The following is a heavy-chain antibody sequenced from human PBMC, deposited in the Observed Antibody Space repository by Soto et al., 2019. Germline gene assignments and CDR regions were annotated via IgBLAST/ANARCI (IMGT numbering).Heavy chain of an antibody. Sequence: QVQLVQSGAEVKKPGASVKVSCKASGGTFSSYTISWVRQAPGQGLEWLGRIIPILGIANYAQKFQGRVTITADKSTSTAYMELSSLRSEDTAVYYCARDLAPQRVDAFDIWGQGTMVTVSS. CDR2: IIPILGIA. V-gene: IGHV1-69*08. D-gene: IGHD6-25*01. CDR1: GGTFSSYT. CDR3: ARDLAPQRVDAFDI. J-gene: IGHJ3*02.